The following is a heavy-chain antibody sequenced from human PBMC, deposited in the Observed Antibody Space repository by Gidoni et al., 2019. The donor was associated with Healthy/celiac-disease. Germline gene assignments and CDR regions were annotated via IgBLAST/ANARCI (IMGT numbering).Heavy chain of an antibody. CDR2: IYHSGST. CDR1: GGSISSSNW. V-gene: IGHV4-4*02. CDR3: ARAAPLWFGETETYYFDY. J-gene: IGHJ4*02. D-gene: IGHD3-10*01. Sequence: QVQLQESGPGLVKPSGTLSLTCAVSGGSISSSNWWSWVRQPPGKGLEWIGEIYHSGSTNYNPSLKSRVTISVDKSKNQFSLKLSSVTAADTAVYYCARAAPLWFGETETYYFDYWGQGTLVTVSS.